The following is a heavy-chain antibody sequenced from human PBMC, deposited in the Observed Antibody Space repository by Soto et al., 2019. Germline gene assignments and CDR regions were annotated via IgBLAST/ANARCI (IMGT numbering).Heavy chain of an antibody. CDR1: GGSFSGYY. CDR3: ARGMQNHCSGGSCHGGDFDY. V-gene: IGHV4-34*01. Sequence: PSETLSLTCAVYGGSFSGYYWSCIRQPPGKGLEWIGEINPSGSTNYSLPLKSRVTISVDTSNNQVSLKLSSVTAADTAVYYCARGMQNHCSGGSCHGGDFDYWGQGTLVTVSS. J-gene: IGHJ4*02. CDR2: INPSGST. D-gene: IGHD2-15*01.